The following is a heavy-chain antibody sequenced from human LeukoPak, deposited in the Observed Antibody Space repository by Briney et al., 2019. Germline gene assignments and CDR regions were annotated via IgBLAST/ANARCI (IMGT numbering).Heavy chain of an antibody. V-gene: IGHV4-59*01. CDR3: ARDGGLTFDY. CDR1: GGSISSYY. J-gene: IGHJ4*02. CDR2: MYYSGSS. D-gene: IGHD3-22*01. Sequence: PSETLSLTCTVSGGSISSYYWNWIRQPPGKGLEWIGYMYYSGSSNYNPSLKSRVTISVDTSKNQFSLKLSSVTAADTAVYYCARDGGLTFDYWGQGTLVPVSS.